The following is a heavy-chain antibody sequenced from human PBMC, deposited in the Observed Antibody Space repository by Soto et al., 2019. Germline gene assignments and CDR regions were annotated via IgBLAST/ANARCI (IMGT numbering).Heavy chain of an antibody. V-gene: IGHV1-46*01. CDR3: AREGGAATSPDAFDI. J-gene: IGHJ3*02. D-gene: IGHD1-26*01. Sequence: GASVKVSCKASGYTFTSYYMHWVRQAPGQGLEWMGIINPSGGSTSYAQKFQGRVTMTRDTSTSTVYMELSSLRSEDTAVYYCAREGGAATSPDAFDIWGQATMLTLSS. CDR2: INPSGGST. CDR1: GYTFTSYY.